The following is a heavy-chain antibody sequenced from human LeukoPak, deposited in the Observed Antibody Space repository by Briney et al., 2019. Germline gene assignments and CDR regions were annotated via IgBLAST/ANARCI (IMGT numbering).Heavy chain of an antibody. D-gene: IGHD3-3*01. CDR3: AREIGVRFLEWGRFDR. V-gene: IGHV1-18*01. CDR2: ISAYNGNT. CDR1: GYTFTSYG. Sequence: ATVTVSCKASGYTFTSYGISWVRQAPGQGLEWIGWISAYNGNTNYAQKLQGRDTMTTDTSTSTAYMEVRSLRSDDTAVYYCAREIGVRFLEWGRFDRWGQGTLVTVSS. J-gene: IGHJ5*02.